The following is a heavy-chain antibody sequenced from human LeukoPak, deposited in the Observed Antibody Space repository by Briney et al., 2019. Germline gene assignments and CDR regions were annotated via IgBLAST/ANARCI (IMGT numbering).Heavy chain of an antibody. V-gene: IGHV3-7*01. CDR2: IKQDGSEK. D-gene: IGHD6-13*01. CDR3: TRTFSGSWDY. Sequence: GGSLRLSCAASGFTFSSYWMSWVRQAPGKGLEWVANIKQDGSEKYYVDSVKGRFSISRDNAKNSLFLQMNSLRAEDTAVYYCTRTFSGSWDYWGQGTLVTVSS. CDR1: GFTFSSYW. J-gene: IGHJ4*02.